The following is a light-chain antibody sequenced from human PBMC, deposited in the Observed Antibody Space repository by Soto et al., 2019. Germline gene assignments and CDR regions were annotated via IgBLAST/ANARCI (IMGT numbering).Light chain of an antibody. CDR3: HQYGSAPIS. CDR2: DAS. J-gene: IGKJ4*01. V-gene: IGKV3D-20*01. Sequence: EIVLTQSPATLSLSPGERATLSCGASQSGYNNCLAWYQQKPGLAPRLLIYDASSRATGIPDRFSGSGSGTDFTLIIARLEPEDSAVYYCHQYGSAPISFGGGDKVEIK. CDR1: QSGYNNC.